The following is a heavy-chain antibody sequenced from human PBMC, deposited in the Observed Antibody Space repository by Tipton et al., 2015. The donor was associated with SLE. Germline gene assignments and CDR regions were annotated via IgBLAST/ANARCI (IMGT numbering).Heavy chain of an antibody. CDR1: KFTFRNFG. V-gene: IGHV3-30*04. Sequence: SLRLSCVASKFTFRNFGFHWVRQAPGKGLQWVAGILSDGTNTSYVESVKGRFTISRDNSKKTVYLQMNTLRLEDTGVYYCARDRLGYSYAVDAFDIWGQGTMVTVSP. CDR3: ARDRLGYSYAVDAFDI. CDR2: ILSDGTNT. J-gene: IGHJ3*02. D-gene: IGHD5-18*01.